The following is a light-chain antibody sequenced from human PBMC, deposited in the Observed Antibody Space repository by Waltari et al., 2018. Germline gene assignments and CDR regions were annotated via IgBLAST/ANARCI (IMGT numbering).Light chain of an antibody. CDR1: SSDVAGYNY. V-gene: IGLV2-8*01. J-gene: IGLJ2*01. CDR3: SSYAGSDNFVI. CDR2: EVS. Sequence: QSALTQPPSASGSPGQSVTISCTGTSSDVAGYNYVPLYQQHPGKAPKLMIYEVSKRPSGVPDRFSGSKSGNTASLTVSGLQAEDEADYYCSSYAGSDNFVIFGGGTKLTVL.